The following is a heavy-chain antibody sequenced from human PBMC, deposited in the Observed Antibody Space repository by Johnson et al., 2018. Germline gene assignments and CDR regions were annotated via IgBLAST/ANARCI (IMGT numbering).Heavy chain of an antibody. V-gene: IGHV3-74*01. CDR3: ARDRGGYCSSTSCYWGYGMDV. CDR1: GFTFSSYW. CDR2: INSDGSST. D-gene: IGHD2-2*01. J-gene: IGHJ6*02. Sequence: VQLQESGGGLVQPGGSLRLSCAASGFTFSSYWMHWVRQAPGKGLVWVSRINSDGSSTSYADSVKGRFTNTRDNAKNTLYLQMTSLRAEDTAVYYCARDRGGYCSSTSCYWGYGMDVWGQGTTVTVS.